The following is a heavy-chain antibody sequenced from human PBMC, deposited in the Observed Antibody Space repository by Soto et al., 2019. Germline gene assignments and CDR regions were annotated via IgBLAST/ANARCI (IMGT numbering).Heavy chain of an antibody. V-gene: IGHV4-34*01. J-gene: IGHJ4*02. CDR1: GGSFTGYY. Sequence: QLQLHQSGAGLLKPSETLSLTCDVSGGSFTGYYWSWIRQPPGKGLEWIGEINHSGFTNYNPSLTGRVTISLDTFKSQFSLKLKSLTAADTAFYFCARGHGRFAHWGQGTLVTVSS. CDR2: INHSGFT. D-gene: IGHD2-21*01. CDR3: ARGHGRFAH.